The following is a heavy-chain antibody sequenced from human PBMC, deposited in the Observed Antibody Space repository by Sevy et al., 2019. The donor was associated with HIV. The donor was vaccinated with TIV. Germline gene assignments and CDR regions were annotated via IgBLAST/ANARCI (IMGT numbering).Heavy chain of an antibody. CDR3: SRGALIDH. Sequence: GGSLRLSCAASGFTFSSYSMNWVRQAPGRGLEWVAYISSSSTTVYYADSVKGRFTISRDNAKNSLYLQMNSLRDEDTTTFYCSRGALIDHWGQGTLVTVSS. J-gene: IGHJ4*02. CDR1: GFTFSSYS. V-gene: IGHV3-48*02. CDR2: ISSSSTTV.